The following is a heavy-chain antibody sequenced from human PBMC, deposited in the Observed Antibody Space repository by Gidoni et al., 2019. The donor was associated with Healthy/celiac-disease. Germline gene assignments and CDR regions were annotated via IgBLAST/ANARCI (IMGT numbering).Heavy chain of an antibody. CDR3: ARELAVAGSRPYWYFDL. CDR2: IYHGGST. J-gene: IGHJ2*01. CDR1: GGSIRSSNW. Sequence: QVQLQESGPGLVKPSGTLSLTCAVSGGSIRSSNWWSWVRQPPGKGLEWIGEIYHGGSTNYNPSLKSRVTISVDKSKNQFSLKLSSVTAADTAVYYCARELAVAGSRPYWYFDLWGRGTLVTVSS. D-gene: IGHD6-19*01. V-gene: IGHV4-4*02.